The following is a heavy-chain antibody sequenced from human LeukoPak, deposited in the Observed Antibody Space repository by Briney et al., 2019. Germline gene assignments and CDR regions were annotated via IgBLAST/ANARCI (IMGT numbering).Heavy chain of an antibody. CDR1: GFTFCTYT. J-gene: IGHJ5*02. V-gene: IGHV3-21*06. CDR2: ISWYSLYI. D-gene: IGHD4-17*01. CDR3: ALHSLSYGDYRSPNWFDP. Sequence: PGGSLRLSCAASGFTFCTYTMNWVREAPGKGLEAGSSISWYSLYISYAESLHERFTISRDNARNSLSLQMTSLTADDTAIYYCALHSLSYGDYRSPNWFDPWGQGTLVTVSS.